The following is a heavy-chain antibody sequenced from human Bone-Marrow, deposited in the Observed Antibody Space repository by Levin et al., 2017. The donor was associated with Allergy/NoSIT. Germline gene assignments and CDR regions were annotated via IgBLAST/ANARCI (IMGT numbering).Heavy chain of an antibody. CDR2: ISSSGSFT. V-gene: IGHV3-21*06. J-gene: IGHJ6*02. CDR3: ARDSAVGATGAYYFYGVDV. Sequence: SCKASGGTFSSYSMNWVRQAPGKGLEWVSSISSSGSFTFYGDSVKGRFTISRDNAKNSLHLEMDSLRVEDTAVYYCARDSAVGATGAYYFYGVDVWGQGTTVTVS. D-gene: IGHD1-26*01. CDR1: GGTFSSYS.